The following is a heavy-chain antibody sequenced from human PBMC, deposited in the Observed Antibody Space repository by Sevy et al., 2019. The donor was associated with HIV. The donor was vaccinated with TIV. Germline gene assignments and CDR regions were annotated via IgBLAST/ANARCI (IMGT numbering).Heavy chain of an antibody. J-gene: IGHJ4*02. Sequence: GGSLRLSCAASGFTFSSYHMVWVRQAPGRGLGWVSYIDTSGTVRFDADSVEGRFTISRDNAKNSLWLQMNSLRDGDTAVYFCARASGLWANFLDYWGQGTLVTVSS. CDR2: IDTSGTVR. D-gene: IGHD1-26*01. CDR3: ARASGLWANFLDY. V-gene: IGHV3-48*02. CDR1: GFTFSSYH.